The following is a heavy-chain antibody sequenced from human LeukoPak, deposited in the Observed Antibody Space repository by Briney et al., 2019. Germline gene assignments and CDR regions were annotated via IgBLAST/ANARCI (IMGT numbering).Heavy chain of an antibody. D-gene: IGHD3-22*01. V-gene: IGHV4-30-2*01. CDR2: IYHSGST. CDR1: GGSISSGGYY. J-gene: IGHJ3*02. Sequence: SETLSLTCTVSGGSISSGGYYWSWIRQPPGKGLEWIGYIYHSGSTYYNPSLKSRVTISVDRSKNQFSLKLSSVTGADTAVYYCARDRGYYYDSSGSPIWAFDIWGQGTMVTVSS. CDR3: ARDRGYYYDSSGSPIWAFDI.